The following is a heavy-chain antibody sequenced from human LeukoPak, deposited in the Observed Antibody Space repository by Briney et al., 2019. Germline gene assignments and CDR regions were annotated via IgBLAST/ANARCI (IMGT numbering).Heavy chain of an antibody. V-gene: IGHV1-18*01. CDR1: GGTFSSYA. J-gene: IGHJ4*02. CDR3: ARADRQLVPDY. Sequence: ASAKVSCKASGGTFSSYAISWVRQAPGQGLEWMGWISAYNGNTNYAQKLQGRVTMTTDKSTSTAYMELSSLRSEDTAVYYCARADRQLVPDYWGQGTLVTVSS. D-gene: IGHD6-6*01. CDR2: ISAYNGNT.